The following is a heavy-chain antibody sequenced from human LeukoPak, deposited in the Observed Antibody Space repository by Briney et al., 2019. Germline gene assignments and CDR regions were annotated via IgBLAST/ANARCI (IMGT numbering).Heavy chain of an antibody. CDR3: ARLGPRGIVVVPAAIRRPLPDAFDI. CDR1: VGSISSSRYY. D-gene: IGHD2-2*01. CDR2: IYYSGST. V-gene: IGHV4-39*01. Sequence: PSETLSLTCTVSVGSISSSRYYWGWVRQPPGKGLEWLGSIYYSGSTYYNPSLKSRVTISVDTSKNQFSLKLSSVTAADTAVYYCARLGPRGIVVVPAAIRRPLPDAFDIWGQGTMVTVSS. J-gene: IGHJ3*02.